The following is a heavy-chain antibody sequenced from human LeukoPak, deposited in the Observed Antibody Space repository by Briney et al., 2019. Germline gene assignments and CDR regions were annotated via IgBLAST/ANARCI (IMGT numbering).Heavy chain of an antibody. CDR1: GASVSSNTW. Sequence: SGTLSLTCAVSGASVSSNTWWSWVRQPPGKGLEWIGEIFHNGDTNYNPSLKSRVSISIDESKNQISLMVGSVTAADTAIYYCARDVSWSGYYEGYFDYWGQGTLVTVSS. CDR3: ARDVSWSGYYEGYFDY. J-gene: IGHJ4*02. CDR2: IFHNGDT. D-gene: IGHD3-3*01. V-gene: IGHV4-4*02.